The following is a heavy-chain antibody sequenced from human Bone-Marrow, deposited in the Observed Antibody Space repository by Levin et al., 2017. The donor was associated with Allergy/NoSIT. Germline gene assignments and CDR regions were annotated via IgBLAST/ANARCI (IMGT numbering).Heavy chain of an antibody. J-gene: IGHJ6*02. CDR2: IIPIFGTT. Sequence: ASVKVSCKASGGTFSTYAISWVRQAPGQGLEWMGGIIPIFGTTNYAQKFQGRVTITADTSTSTAYMELNSLISEDTAVYYCGGCYGGDSYYYDMDVWGQGTAVTVSS. D-gene: IGHD4-23*01. V-gene: IGHV1-69*06. CDR1: GGTFSTYA. CDR3: GGCYGGDSYYYDMDV.